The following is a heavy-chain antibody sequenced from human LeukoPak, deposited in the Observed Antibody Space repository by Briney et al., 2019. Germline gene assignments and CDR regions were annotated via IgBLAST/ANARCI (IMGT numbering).Heavy chain of an antibody. Sequence: GGSLRLSCAASGFTFDDYGMSWVRQAPGKGLEWVSGINWNGGSTGYADSVKGRFTIARDNSKNTLYLQMNSLRVDDTAVYYCAQQLGYCSGGTCYFTYWGQGTLVTVSS. D-gene: IGHD2-15*01. J-gene: IGHJ1*01. CDR1: GFTFDDYG. CDR2: INWNGGST. CDR3: AQQLGYCSGGTCYFTY. V-gene: IGHV3-20*04.